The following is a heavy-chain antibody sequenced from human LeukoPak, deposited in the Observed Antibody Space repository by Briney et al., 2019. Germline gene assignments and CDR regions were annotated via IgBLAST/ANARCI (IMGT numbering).Heavy chain of an antibody. V-gene: IGHV1-18*01. Sequence: GASVKVSCKASGYTFTSYGISWVRQAPGQGLEWMGWISAYNGNTNYAQKLQGRVTMNTDTSTSTAYIELRSLLSYDTAVYYCARSHVLLWFGELFPTWGAIDYWGQGTLVTVSS. D-gene: IGHD3-10*01. CDR2: ISAYNGNT. J-gene: IGHJ4*02. CDR1: GYTFTSYG. CDR3: ARSHVLLWFGELFPTWGAIDY.